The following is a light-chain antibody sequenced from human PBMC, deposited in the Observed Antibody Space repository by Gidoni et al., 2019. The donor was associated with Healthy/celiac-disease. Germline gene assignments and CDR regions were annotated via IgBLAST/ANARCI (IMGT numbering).Light chain of an antibody. CDR2: GAS. Sequence: ERGMTQSPATLSVSPGERATLTCRASQSVSSYLAWYQQKPGQAPRLLIYGASTRATGIPARFSGSGSGTEFTLTISSLQSEDFAVYYCQQYNNWPLTVGGXTKVEIK. V-gene: IGKV3-15*01. J-gene: IGKJ4*01. CDR1: QSVSSY. CDR3: QQYNNWPLT.